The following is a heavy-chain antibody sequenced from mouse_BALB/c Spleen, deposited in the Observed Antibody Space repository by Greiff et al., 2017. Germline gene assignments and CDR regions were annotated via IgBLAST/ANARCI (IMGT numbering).Heavy chain of an antibody. Sequence: EVQLQESGPGLVKPSQSLSLTCSVTGYSITSGYYWNWIRQFPGNKLEWMGYISYDGSNNYNPSLKNRISITRDTSKNQFFLKLNSVTTEDTATYYCALTVVESFDYWGQGTTLTVSS. J-gene: IGHJ2*01. CDR2: ISYDGSN. CDR3: ALTVVESFDY. D-gene: IGHD1-1*01. CDR1: GYSITSGYY. V-gene: IGHV3-6*02.